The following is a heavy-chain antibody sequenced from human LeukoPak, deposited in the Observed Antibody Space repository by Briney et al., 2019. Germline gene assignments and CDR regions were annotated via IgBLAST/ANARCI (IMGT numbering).Heavy chain of an antibody. CDR1: GFTFSSYG. CDR3: AKDRVPAAERAKEEFDY. J-gene: IGHJ4*02. CDR2: IRYDGSNK. V-gene: IGHV3-30*02. D-gene: IGHD2-2*01. Sequence: GGSLRLSCAASGFTFSSYGMHWVRQAPGKGLEWVAFIRYDGSNKYYADSVKGRFTISRDNSKNTLYLQMNSLRAEDTAVYYCAKDRVPAAERAKEEFDYWGQGTLVTVSS.